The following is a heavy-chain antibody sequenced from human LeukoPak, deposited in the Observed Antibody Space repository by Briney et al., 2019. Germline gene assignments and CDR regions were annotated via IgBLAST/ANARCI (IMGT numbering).Heavy chain of an antibody. CDR3: ARDYGSGSYYDY. Sequence: KAGGSLRLSCAASGFTFSSYSMNWVRQAPGKGLGWVSSISSSSGYIYYADSVKGRFTISRDNAKNSLYLQMNSLRAKDTAVYYCARDYGSGSYYDYWGQGTLVTVSS. CDR2: ISSSSGYI. J-gene: IGHJ4*02. CDR1: GFTFSSYS. V-gene: IGHV3-21*01. D-gene: IGHD3-10*01.